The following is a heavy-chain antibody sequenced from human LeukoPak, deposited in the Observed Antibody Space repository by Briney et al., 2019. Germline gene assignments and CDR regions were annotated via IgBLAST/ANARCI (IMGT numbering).Heavy chain of an antibody. V-gene: IGHV3-7*01. Sequence: QPGGSLRLSCAASGFTFDSYWMSWVRQSPGRGLEWVANIKQHGSEKYYVDSVKGRFTISRDNAKNSLYLQMNSLRAEDTAVYYCAREDCSSTSCYDPSVSDYWGQGTLVTVSS. D-gene: IGHD2-2*01. J-gene: IGHJ4*02. CDR3: AREDCSSTSCYDPSVSDY. CDR1: GFTFDSYW. CDR2: IKQHGSEK.